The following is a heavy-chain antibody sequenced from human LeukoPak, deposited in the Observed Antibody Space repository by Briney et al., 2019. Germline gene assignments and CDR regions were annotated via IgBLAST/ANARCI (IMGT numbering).Heavy chain of an antibody. J-gene: IGHJ4*02. CDR1: GFTFSSYA. V-gene: IGHV3-23*01. CDR2: IGSGGNT. Sequence: GGSLRLSCAASGFTFSSYAMSWVRQAPGKGLEWVSAIGSGGNTYYAASVKGRFTISRDNSKNTLYLQMNSLRAEDTAIYYCANPFYGSGPRGYWGQGTLVTVSS. CDR3: ANPFYGSGPRGY. D-gene: IGHD3-10*01.